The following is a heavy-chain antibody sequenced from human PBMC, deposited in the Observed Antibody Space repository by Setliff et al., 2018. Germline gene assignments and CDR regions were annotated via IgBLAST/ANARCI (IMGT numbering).Heavy chain of an antibody. CDR1: GGMSGTYS. V-gene: IGHV1-69*13. CDR3: ARHRAAAAGTYYYYYYGMDV. D-gene: IGHD6-13*01. Sequence: SVKVSCKASGGMSGTYSISWVRQAPGQGLEWMGAIIPIFGTPNYAQKFQDRVTITAGVSTSTAYMELSSLRSEDTAVYYCARHRAAAAGTYYYYYYGMDVWGQGTTVTVSS. CDR2: IIPIFGTP. J-gene: IGHJ6*02.